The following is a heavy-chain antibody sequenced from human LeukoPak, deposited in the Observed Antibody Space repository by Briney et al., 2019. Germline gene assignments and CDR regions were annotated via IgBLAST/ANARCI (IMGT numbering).Heavy chain of an antibody. V-gene: IGHV4-39*07. J-gene: IGHJ4*02. CDR3: ARGRIQLWSSYFDY. D-gene: IGHD5-18*01. Sequence: SETLSLTCTVSGGSISSSSYYWGWIRQPPGKGLEWIGSIYNSGSTYYNPSLKSRVTISVDTSKNQFSLKLSSVTAADTAVYYCARGRIQLWSSYFDYWGQGTLVTVSS. CDR2: IYNSGST. CDR1: GGSISSSSYY.